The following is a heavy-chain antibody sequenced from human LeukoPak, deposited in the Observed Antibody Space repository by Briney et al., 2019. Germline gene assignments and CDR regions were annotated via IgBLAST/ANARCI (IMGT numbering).Heavy chain of an antibody. V-gene: IGHV4-61*02. CDR3: ARGYYDSSGHHNWFDP. CDR1: GGSISSGSYY. J-gene: IGHJ5*02. Sequence: PSQTLSLTCTVSGGSISSGSYYWSWIRQPAGKGLEWIGRIYTSGSTNYNPSLKSRVTISVDTSKNQFSLKLSSVTAADTAVYYCARGYYDSSGHHNWFDPWGQGTLVTVSS. CDR2: IYTSGST. D-gene: IGHD3-22*01.